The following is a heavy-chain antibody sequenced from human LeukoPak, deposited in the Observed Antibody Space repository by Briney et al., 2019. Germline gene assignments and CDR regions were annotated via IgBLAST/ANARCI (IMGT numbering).Heavy chain of an antibody. CDR3: ARGVDTAMGVGY. V-gene: IGHV4-30-4*08. CDR2: IYYSGST. CDR1: GGSISSGDYY. J-gene: IGHJ4*02. Sequence: PSQTLSLTCTVSGGSISSGDYYWSWIRQPPGKGLEWIGYIYYSGSTYYNPSLKGRVTISVDTSKNQFSLKLSSVTAADTAVYYCARGVDTAMGVGYWGQGTLVTVSS. D-gene: IGHD5-18*01.